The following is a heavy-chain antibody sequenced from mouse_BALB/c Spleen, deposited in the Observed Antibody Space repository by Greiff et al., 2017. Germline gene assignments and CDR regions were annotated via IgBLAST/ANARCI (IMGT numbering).Heavy chain of an antibody. J-gene: IGHJ4*01. V-gene: IGHV5-9-4*01. Sequence: EVKLEESGGGLVKPGGSLKLSCAASGFTFSSYAMSWVRQSPEKRLEWVAEISSGGSYTYYPDTVTGRFTISRDNAKNTLYLEMSSLRSEDTAMYYCARVNYGNYWAMDYWGQGTSVTVSS. CDR3: ARVNYGNYWAMDY. CDR1: GFTFSSYA. D-gene: IGHD2-1*01. CDR2: ISSGGSYT.